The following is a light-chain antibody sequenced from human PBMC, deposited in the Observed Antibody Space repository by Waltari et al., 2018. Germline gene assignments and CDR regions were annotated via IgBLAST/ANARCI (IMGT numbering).Light chain of an antibody. J-gene: IGLJ1*01. CDR2: GTN. CDR1: SLRAYY. V-gene: IGLV3-19*01. Sequence: SSELPQDPAVSVAVGKTVWLPCHGDSLRAYYANLYHQKPGQAPLPFMYGTNNRPSGIPDRFSGSYSGDTASLTITGAQAEDEGAYYCNSRDSSGHPFVFGTGTKLTVL. CDR3: NSRDSSGHPFV.